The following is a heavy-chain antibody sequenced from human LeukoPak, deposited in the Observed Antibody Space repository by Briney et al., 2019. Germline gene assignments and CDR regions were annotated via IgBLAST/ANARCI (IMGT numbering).Heavy chain of an antibody. D-gene: IGHD6-6*01. Sequence: SQTLSLTCAISGDTVSSNTAAWYWIRQSPSRGLEWLGRTYYRSKWNTDYAASVQNRITINPDTSTNQFSLQLKSATPEDTAVYYCSRQRSTSTYYFGLDVWGQGTTVTVSS. CDR3: SRQRSTSTYYFGLDV. J-gene: IGHJ6*02. V-gene: IGHV6-1*01. CDR2: TYYRSKWNT. CDR1: GDTVSSNTAA.